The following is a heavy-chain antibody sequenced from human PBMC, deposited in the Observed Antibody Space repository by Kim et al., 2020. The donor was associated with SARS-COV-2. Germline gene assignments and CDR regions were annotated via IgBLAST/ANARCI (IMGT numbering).Heavy chain of an antibody. J-gene: IGHJ3*02. CDR1: GGSISSGGYY. CDR3: ARESISLSFFTTSEAFDI. V-gene: IGHV4-31*03. D-gene: IGHD3-22*01. Sequence: SETLSLTCTVSGGSISSGGYYWSWIRQHPGKGLEWIGYIYYSGSTYYNPSLKSRVTISVDTSKNQFSLKLSSVTAADTAVYYCARESISLSFFTTSEAFDIWGHGTMVTVSS. CDR2: IYYSGST.